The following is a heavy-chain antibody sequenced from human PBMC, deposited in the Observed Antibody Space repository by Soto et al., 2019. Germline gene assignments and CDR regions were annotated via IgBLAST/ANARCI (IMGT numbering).Heavy chain of an antibody. Sequence: GGSLRLSCAASGFTFSSYGMHWVRQAPGKGLEWVAVISYDGSNKYYADSVKGRFTISRDNSKNTLYLQMNSLRAEDTAVYYCARHDFGEVYFDYWGQGTLVTVSS. D-gene: IGHD3-3*01. J-gene: IGHJ4*02. CDR1: GFTFSSYG. V-gene: IGHV3-30*03. CDR2: ISYDGSNK. CDR3: ARHDFGEVYFDY.